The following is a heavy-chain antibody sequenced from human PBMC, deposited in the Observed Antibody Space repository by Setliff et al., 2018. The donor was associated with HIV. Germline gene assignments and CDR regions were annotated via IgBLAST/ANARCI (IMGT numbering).Heavy chain of an antibody. CDR3: ARSTTGYSSIWYRNGLTYYYYVDV. CDR1: GGSFSGYY. Sequence: TSETLSLTCAVYGGSFSGYYLSWIRQSPGKGLEWIGEINHSGSTNYNPSLTSRVSMSVDTSKNQFSLKLSSVTAADTAIFYCARSTTGYSSIWYRNGLTYYYYVDVWGKGTKVTVSS. J-gene: IGHJ6*03. CDR2: INHSGST. V-gene: IGHV4-34*01. D-gene: IGHD6-13*01.